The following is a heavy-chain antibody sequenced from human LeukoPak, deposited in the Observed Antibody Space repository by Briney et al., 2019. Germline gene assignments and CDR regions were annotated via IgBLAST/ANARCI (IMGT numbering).Heavy chain of an antibody. J-gene: IGHJ4*02. CDR1: GGSFSGYY. CDR3: ARGGPTYYYDSSGYPLDY. Sequence: SETLSLTCAVYGGSFSGYYWGWIRQPPGKGLEWIGSFFHNGNTYYNPSLKSRVTMSVDTSKNQFSLKMNSATAADTAVYFCARGGPTYYYDSSGYPLDYWGQGTLVTVSS. CDR2: FFHNGNT. V-gene: IGHV4-34*01. D-gene: IGHD3-22*01.